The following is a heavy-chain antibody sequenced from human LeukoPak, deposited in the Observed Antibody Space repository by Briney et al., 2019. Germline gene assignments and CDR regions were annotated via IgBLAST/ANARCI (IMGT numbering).Heavy chain of an antibody. V-gene: IGHV4-34*01. CDR2: INHSGST. Sequence: SETLSLTCAGYGGSFSGYYWSWIRQPPGKGLEWIGEINHSGSTNYNPSLKSRVTISVDTSKNQFSLKLSSVTAADTAVYYCARRGVVFGVVKFDYWGQGTLVTVSS. CDR1: GGSFSGYY. CDR3: ARRGVVFGVVKFDY. D-gene: IGHD3-3*01. J-gene: IGHJ4*02.